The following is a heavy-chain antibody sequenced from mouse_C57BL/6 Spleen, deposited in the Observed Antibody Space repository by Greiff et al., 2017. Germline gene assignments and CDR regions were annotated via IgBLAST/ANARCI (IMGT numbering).Heavy chain of an antibody. CDR3: ARRGYYGSYYAMDY. D-gene: IGHD1-1*01. V-gene: IGHV1-26*01. CDR2: INPNNGGT. J-gene: IGHJ4*01. CDR1: GYTFTDYY. Sequence: EVQLQQSGPELVKPGASVKISCKASGYTFTDYYMNWVKQSHGKSLEWIGDINPNNGGTSYNQKFKGKATLAVDKSSSTAYTELRRLTSEDSAVYYCARRGYYGSYYAMDYRGPGPSVTVSS.